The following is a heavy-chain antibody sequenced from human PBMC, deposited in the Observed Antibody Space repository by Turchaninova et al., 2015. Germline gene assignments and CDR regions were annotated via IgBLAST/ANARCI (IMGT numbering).Heavy chain of an antibody. D-gene: IGHD6-19*01. CDR1: GFTVIRSR. CDR3: ARGIGLRGGWYGY. V-gene: IGHV3-74*01. Sequence: VQLVECGVKSRLHRRLSCADAGFTVIRSRMYWGSQGTGKGLVWVSRSNSDGSSTSYADSVKGRFTISRDNAKNTLYLQMNSLRAEDTAVYYCARGIGLRGGWYGYWGQGTLVTVSS. J-gene: IGHJ4*02. CDR2: SNSDGSST.